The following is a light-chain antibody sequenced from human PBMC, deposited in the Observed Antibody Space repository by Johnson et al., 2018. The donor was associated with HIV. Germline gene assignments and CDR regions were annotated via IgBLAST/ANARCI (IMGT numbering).Light chain of an antibody. V-gene: IGLV1-51*01. CDR3: GTWDSSLSAHYV. CDR1: SSNIGNNY. CDR2: DNN. J-gene: IGLJ1*01. Sequence: QSVLTQPPSVSAAPGQKVTISCSGSSSNIGNNYVSWYQQLPETAPKLIIYDNNKRPSGIPDRLSASKSGTSATRGITGLHPADEADYYCGTWDSSLSAHYVFGTGTKVTVL.